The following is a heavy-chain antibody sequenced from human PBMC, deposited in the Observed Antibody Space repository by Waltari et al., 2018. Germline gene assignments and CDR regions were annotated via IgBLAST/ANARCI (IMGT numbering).Heavy chain of an antibody. Sequence: QLQLQESGPGLVKPSETLYLTCTVSGGSISSSSYYWGWIRQPPGKGLEWIGSIYYSGSTYYNPSLKSRVTISVDTSKNQFSLKLSSVTAADTAVYYCARGSITIFGVDARGFDYWGQGTLVTVSS. V-gene: IGHV4-39*07. D-gene: IGHD3-3*01. CDR2: IYYSGST. J-gene: IGHJ4*02. CDR1: GGSISSSSYY. CDR3: ARGSITIFGVDARGFDY.